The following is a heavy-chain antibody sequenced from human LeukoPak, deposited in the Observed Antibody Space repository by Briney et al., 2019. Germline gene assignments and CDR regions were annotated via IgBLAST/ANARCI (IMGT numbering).Heavy chain of an antibody. J-gene: IGHJ4*02. Sequence: PGGSLRLSCAASGFTFSSYAMHWVRQAPGKGLEWVAAISGSGGNTYYADSVKGRFTISRDNSKNTLFLQMNSLRAEDTAVYYCAKASNPVSHFDHWGQGSLVTVSS. D-gene: IGHD4-17*01. V-gene: IGHV3-23*01. CDR1: GFTFSSYA. CDR3: AKASNPVSHFDH. CDR2: ISGSGGNT.